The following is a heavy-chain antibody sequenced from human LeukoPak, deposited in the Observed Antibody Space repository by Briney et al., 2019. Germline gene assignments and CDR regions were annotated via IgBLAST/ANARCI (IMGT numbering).Heavy chain of an antibody. CDR1: GGTFSSYA. Sequence: SVKVSCKASGGTFSSYAISWVRQAPGQGLEWMGGIIPIFGTANYAQKFQGRVTITADESTSTAYMELSSLRSEDTAVYYCARAPLYGDPFPKFDNWGQGTLVTVSS. CDR3: ARAPLYGDPFPKFDN. D-gene: IGHD4-17*01. CDR2: IIPIFGTA. J-gene: IGHJ4*02. V-gene: IGHV1-69*13.